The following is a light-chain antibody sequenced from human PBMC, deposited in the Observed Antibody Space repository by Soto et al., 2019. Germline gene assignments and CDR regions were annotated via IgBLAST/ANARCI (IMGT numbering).Light chain of an antibody. J-gene: IGKJ4*01. Sequence: EIVLTLYRGAVCWSRGERGTRWSTYLQSVSSSYLAWYQQKPGQAPRLLIYGASSRATGIPDRFSGSGSGTDFTLTIRRLEPEDFAVYYCQQYGSSPPVTFGGGTKVDIK. V-gene: IGKV3-20*01. CDR1: QSVSSSY. CDR3: QQYGSSPPVT. CDR2: GAS.